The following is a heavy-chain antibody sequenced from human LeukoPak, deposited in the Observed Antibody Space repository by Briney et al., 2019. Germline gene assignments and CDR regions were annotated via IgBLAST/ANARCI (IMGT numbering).Heavy chain of an antibody. CDR1: GYTFTGYY. V-gene: IGHV1-2*02. CDR2: INPNSGGT. Sequence: ASVKVSCKASGYTFTGYYMHWVRQAPGQGLEWMGWINPNSGGTNYAQKFQGRVTMTGDTPISTAYMELSRLRSDDTAVYYCARPYYDFWSGYNWFDPWGQGTLVTVSS. J-gene: IGHJ5*02. CDR3: ARPYYDFWSGYNWFDP. D-gene: IGHD3-3*01.